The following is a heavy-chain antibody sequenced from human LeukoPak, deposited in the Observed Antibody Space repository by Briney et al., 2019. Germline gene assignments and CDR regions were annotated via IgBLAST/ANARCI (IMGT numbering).Heavy chain of an antibody. D-gene: IGHD2-15*01. CDR1: GFTFSSYS. J-gene: IGHJ6*02. CDR3: ARAVVVVAATNYYGMDV. V-gene: IGHV3-21*01. CDR2: ISSSSSYI. Sequence: GGSLRLSCAASGFTFSSYSMNWVRQAPGKGLEWVSSISSSSSYIYYADSVKGRFTISRDNAKNSLYLQMNSPRAEDTAVYYCARAVVVVAATNYYGMDVWGQGTTVTVSS.